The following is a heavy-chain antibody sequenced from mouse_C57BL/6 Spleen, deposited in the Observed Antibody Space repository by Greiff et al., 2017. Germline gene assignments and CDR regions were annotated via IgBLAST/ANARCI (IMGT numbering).Heavy chain of an antibody. J-gene: IGHJ1*03. D-gene: IGHD1-1*01. CDR3: ARSLSYGSSDGYFDV. V-gene: IGHV14-3*01. CDR2: IDPANGNT. Sequence: VQLQQSVAELVRPGASVKLSCTASGFNIKNTYMHWVKQRPEQGMEWIGRIDPANGNTKYAPKFQGKVTITADTATNPAYLQLSSRTSEDTAIDDYARSLSYGSSDGYFDVWGTGTTVTVSS. CDR1: GFNIKNTY.